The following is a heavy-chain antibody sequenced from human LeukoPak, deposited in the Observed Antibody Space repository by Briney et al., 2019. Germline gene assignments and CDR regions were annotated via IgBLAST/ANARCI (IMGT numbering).Heavy chain of an antibody. V-gene: IGHV3-11*06. CDR2: INGRGTYI. CDR3: ARSGREATEIDY. J-gene: IGHJ4*02. D-gene: IGHD1-1*01. CDR1: GFTFSDYF. Sequence: GGSLRLSCAASGFTFSDYFMSWVRQAPGKGLEWRSYINGRGTYIDYAESLKGRITISRDNAQNSLYLQMNSLRVEDTAVYYCARSGREATEIDYWGQGTLVTVSS.